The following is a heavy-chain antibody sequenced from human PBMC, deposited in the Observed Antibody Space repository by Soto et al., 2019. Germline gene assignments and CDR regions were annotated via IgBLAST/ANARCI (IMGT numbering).Heavy chain of an antibody. CDR1: GFPFSDYW. D-gene: IGHD3-3*01. V-gene: IGHV3-74*01. CDR3: TSLSRAVSGFAFDI. J-gene: IGHJ3*02. Sequence: GPSLKSSCTASGFPFSDYWMHWVRQAPGKGLVWVSRIHPDERTTSYADSVRGRFSISRDNAKNTLYLQMNSLTAEDTAVYYCTSLSRAVSGFAFDIWGQGTMVTVSS. CDR2: IHPDERTT.